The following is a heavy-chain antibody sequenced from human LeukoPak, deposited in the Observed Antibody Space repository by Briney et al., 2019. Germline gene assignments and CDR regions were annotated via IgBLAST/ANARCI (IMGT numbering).Heavy chain of an antibody. D-gene: IGHD6-13*01. CDR2: INRDGTKT. CDR3: ATAPAAADSS. V-gene: IGHV3-7*01. J-gene: IGHJ5*02. Sequence: GGSLRLSCAASGFSFSTHWMNWFRQVLGKGLEWVANINRDGTKTTYVDSVKGRFTISRDNAKNSLFLHMSSLRAEDTAVYYCATAPAAADSSWGQGTLVAVSS. CDR1: GFSFSTHW.